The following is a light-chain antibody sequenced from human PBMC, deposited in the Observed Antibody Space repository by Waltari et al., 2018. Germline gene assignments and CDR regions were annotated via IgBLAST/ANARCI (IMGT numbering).Light chain of an antibody. V-gene: IGLV2-14*01. J-gene: IGLJ3*02. CDR1: SSAVGFYNY. CDR3: NAYTGSSSWV. CDR2: DVS. Sequence: QSALTQPASASGSPGQSLTISCPGTSSAVGFYNYVSWYQQHPGKAPKLIIYDVSERPSGVSDRVSGSKSGNTASLTISGLQAEDEADYYCNAYTGSSSWVFGGGTKLTVL.